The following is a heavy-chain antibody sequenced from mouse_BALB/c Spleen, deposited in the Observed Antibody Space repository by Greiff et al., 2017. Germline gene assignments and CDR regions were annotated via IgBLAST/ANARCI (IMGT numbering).Heavy chain of an antibody. J-gene: IGHJ2*01. Sequence: DVQLVESGGGLVQPGGSRKLSCAASGFTFSDYGMAWVRQAPGKGPEWVAFISNLAYSIYYADTVTGRFTISRENAKNTLYLEMSSLRSEDTAMYYCARDRRGYFDYWGQGTTLTVSS. CDR3: ARDRRGYFDY. CDR1: GFTFSDYG. CDR2: ISNLAYSI. V-gene: IGHV5-15*02.